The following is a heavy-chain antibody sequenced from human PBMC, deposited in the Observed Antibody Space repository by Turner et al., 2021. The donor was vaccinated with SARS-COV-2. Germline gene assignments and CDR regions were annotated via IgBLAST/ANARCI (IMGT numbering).Heavy chain of an antibody. V-gene: IGHV1-46*01. CDR1: GYTFSDYY. CDR3: ARDPRVPAVTNVNDAFDI. D-gene: IGHD4-17*01. CDR2: FNPSGGYT. J-gene: IGHJ3*02. Sequence: QVQLVQSGAEAKKPGASLKISCRTSGYTFSDYYIHWVRQAPGQGLEWMGRFNPSGGYTSYAQKFQGRLTMTSDTSTSTVYMDLSSLGYEDTAVYYCARDPRVPAVTNVNDAFDIWGQGTMVTVSS.